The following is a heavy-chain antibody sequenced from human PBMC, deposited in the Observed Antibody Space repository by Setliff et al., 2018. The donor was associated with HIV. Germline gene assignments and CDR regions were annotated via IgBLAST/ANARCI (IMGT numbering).Heavy chain of an antibody. D-gene: IGHD2-2*02. Sequence: RLSCATSGFAFSDYDFHWVRQVTGEGLEWVSAIGTGGDTYYADSVKGRFTISRENAKNSLYLQMNNVRAGDTAVYYCTRELNGHTSTHYYFGLDVWGQGTTVTVSS. V-gene: IGHV3-13*01. J-gene: IGHJ6*02. CDR3: TRELNGHTSTHYYFGLDV. CDR1: GFAFSDYD. CDR2: IGTGGDT.